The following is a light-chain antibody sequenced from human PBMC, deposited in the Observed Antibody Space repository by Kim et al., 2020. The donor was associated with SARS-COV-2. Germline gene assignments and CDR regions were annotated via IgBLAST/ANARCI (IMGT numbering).Light chain of an antibody. CDR2: GAS. Sequence: LSVSPGERATLSCRASQSVSNNLAWYQQKPGQAPRLLIYGASTRATGIPARFSGSGSGTEFTLTISSLQSEDFAVYYCQQYNNWLTFGGGTKLEI. J-gene: IGKJ4*01. CDR1: QSVSNN. V-gene: IGKV3-15*01. CDR3: QQYNNWLT.